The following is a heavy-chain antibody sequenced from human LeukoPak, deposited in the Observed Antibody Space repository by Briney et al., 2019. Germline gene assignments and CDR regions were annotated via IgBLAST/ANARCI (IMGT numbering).Heavy chain of an antibody. V-gene: IGHV3-23*01. J-gene: IGHJ4*02. CDR2: ISGFGGST. Sequence: GGSLRLSCAASGFTFYTSAMTWVRQAPGKGLEWVSTISGFGGSTFYADSVKGRFTISRDNARNTLYLQMNSLRAEDTPVYSCAKGGRYSHFDYWGQGTLVTVSS. CDR3: AKGGRYSHFDY. D-gene: IGHD4-23*01. CDR1: GFTFYTSA.